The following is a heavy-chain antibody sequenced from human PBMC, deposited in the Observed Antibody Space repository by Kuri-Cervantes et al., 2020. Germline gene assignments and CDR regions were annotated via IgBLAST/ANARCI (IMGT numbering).Heavy chain of an antibody. V-gene: IGHV3-11*01. J-gene: IGHJ6*02. CDR2: ISSSGSTI. Sequence: GGSLRLSCAASGFTFSDYYMSWIRQAPGKGLEWVSYISSSGSTIYYADSVKGRFTISRDNAKNSLYLQMNSLRAEDTAVYYCAKEVPYYDFWSGYYPYGMDVWGQGTTVTVSS. D-gene: IGHD3-3*01. CDR1: GFTFSDYY. CDR3: AKEVPYYDFWSGYYPYGMDV.